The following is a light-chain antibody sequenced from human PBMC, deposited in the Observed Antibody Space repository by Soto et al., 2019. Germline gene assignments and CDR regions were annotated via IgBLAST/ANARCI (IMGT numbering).Light chain of an antibody. J-gene: IGKJ1*01. CDR1: QTIRSS. V-gene: IGKV3-15*01. CDR2: GAS. CDR3: QQYNNWPQT. Sequence: EVVMTQSPATLSVSLGERATLSCRASQTIRSSLAWYQQKPGQAPRLLIYGASTRATDIPARFGRSGSGTEFTLTSSSLQSEDSAIYYRQQYNNWPQTFGQGTKVEIK.